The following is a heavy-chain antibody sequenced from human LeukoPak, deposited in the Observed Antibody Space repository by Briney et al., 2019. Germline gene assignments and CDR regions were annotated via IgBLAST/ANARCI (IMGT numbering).Heavy chain of an antibody. Sequence: HPGGSLRLSCAASGFTFDDYTMHWVRQAPGKGLEWVSLISWDGGSTYYADSVKGRFTISRDNSKNSLYLQMNSLRTEDTALYYCAKSGGGYCSGGSCPFDYWGQGTLVTVSS. D-gene: IGHD2-15*01. CDR2: ISWDGGST. CDR3: AKSGGGYCSGGSCPFDY. V-gene: IGHV3-43*01. J-gene: IGHJ4*02. CDR1: GFTFDDYT.